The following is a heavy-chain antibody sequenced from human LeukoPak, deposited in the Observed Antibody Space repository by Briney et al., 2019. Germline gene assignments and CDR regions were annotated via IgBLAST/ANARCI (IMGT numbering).Heavy chain of an antibody. CDR2: IYTSGST. V-gene: IGHV4-4*09. CDR1: GGSISSYY. CDR3: AGSGYSSGWYTFDY. Sequence: SETLSLTCTVSGGSISSYYWSWIRQPPGKGLEWIGYIYTSGSTNYNPSLKSRVIISVDTSKNQFSLKLSSVTAADTAVYYCAGSGYSSGWYTFDYWGQGTLVTVSS. D-gene: IGHD6-19*01. J-gene: IGHJ4*02.